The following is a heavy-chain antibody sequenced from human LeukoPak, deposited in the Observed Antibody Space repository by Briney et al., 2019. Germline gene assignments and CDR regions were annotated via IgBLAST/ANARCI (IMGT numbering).Heavy chain of an antibody. D-gene: IGHD4-17*01. Sequence: ASVKVPCKASGGTFSSYAISWVRQAPGQGLEWMGGIIPIFGTANYAQKFQGRVTITTDESTSTAYMELSSLRSEDTAVYYCARVWGTVTTTYWSDPWGQGTLVTVSS. J-gene: IGHJ5*02. CDR1: GGTFSSYA. V-gene: IGHV1-69*05. CDR2: IIPIFGTA. CDR3: ARVWGTVTTTYWSDP.